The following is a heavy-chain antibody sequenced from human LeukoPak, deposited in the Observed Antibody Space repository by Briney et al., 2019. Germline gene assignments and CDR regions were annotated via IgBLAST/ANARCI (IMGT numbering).Heavy chain of an antibody. V-gene: IGHV3-74*03. CDR1: GFTFSRYW. CDR2: IKNDGSST. D-gene: IGHD1-26*01. Sequence: SGGSLRLSCAASGFTFSRYWMHWVRQAPGKGLVWVSLIKNDGSSTTYADSVKGRFTISRDNAKNTLFLRMNSLRADDTAIYYCASALGGQGGHWGQGTLVTVSS. J-gene: IGHJ4*02. CDR3: ASALGGQGGH.